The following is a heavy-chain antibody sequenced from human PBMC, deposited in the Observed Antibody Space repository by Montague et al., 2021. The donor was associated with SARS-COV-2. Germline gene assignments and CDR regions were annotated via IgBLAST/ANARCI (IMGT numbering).Heavy chain of an antibody. J-gene: IGHJ4*02. CDR3: GRVFAPAGTFDF. Sequence: CAISGDSVATNKTTWDWVRQSPSADVEWLGRTYLRSKWYNDYAVSVKSRITINPDTSKNQFSLQLKSVTPKDTAIYFCGRVFAPAGTFDFWGQGTLVTVSS. CDR2: TYLRSKWYN. V-gene: IGHV6-1*01. CDR1: GDSVATNKTT. D-gene: IGHD6-13*01.